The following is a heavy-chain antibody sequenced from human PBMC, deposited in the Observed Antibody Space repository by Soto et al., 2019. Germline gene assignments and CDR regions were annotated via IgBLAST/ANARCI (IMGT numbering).Heavy chain of an antibody. J-gene: IGHJ4*02. V-gene: IGHV1-18*01. Sequence: ASVKGSCKASGYTFTSYGIICVRQAPGQGLEWMGWISAYNGNTNYAQKLQGRVTMTTDTSTSTAYMELRSLRSDDTAVYYCARVGRAYCGGDCLDYWGQGTLVTVSS. CDR3: ARVGRAYCGGDCLDY. D-gene: IGHD2-21*02. CDR2: ISAYNGNT. CDR1: GYTFTSYG.